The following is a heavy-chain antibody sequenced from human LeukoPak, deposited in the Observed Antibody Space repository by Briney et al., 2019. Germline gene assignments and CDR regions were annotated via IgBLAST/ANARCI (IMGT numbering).Heavy chain of an antibody. J-gene: IGHJ3*02. CDR1: GFTFSRYG. CDR2: TRYDGSNK. V-gene: IGHV3-30*02. Sequence: GGSLRLSCAASGFTFSRYGMHWVRQAPGKGLEWVAYTRYDGSNKSYVDSVKGRFSISRDNSKNMLYLQMNSLRAEDTAVYYCARRYCSSSSCSDEGFDIWGQGTMVTVSS. D-gene: IGHD2-2*01. CDR3: ARRYCSSSSCSDEGFDI.